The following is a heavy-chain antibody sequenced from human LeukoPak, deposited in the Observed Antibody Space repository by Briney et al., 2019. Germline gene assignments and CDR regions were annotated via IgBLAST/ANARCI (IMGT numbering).Heavy chain of an antibody. CDR2: INSDGSST. CDR3: AKDGGLRYSKYYFDY. J-gene: IGHJ4*02. V-gene: IGHV3-74*01. Sequence: PGGSLRLSCAASGFTFSSYWMHWVRQAPGKGLVWVSRINSDGSSTSYADSVKGRFTISRDNAKNTLYLQMNSLRAEDTAVYYCAKDGGLRYSKYYFDYWGQGTLVTVSS. D-gene: IGHD3-9*01. CDR1: GFTFSSYW.